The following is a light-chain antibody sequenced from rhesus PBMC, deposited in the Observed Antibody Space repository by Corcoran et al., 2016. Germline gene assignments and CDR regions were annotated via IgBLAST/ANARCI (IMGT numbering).Light chain of an antibody. CDR3: QQYSNWPFT. Sequence: EIVLTQSPATLSLSPGERATLSCRASQSVSSSLAWYQQKPEQAPRLLIYGASIRATGIPDRVSGSGSGTYFTLTISSLEPEDFAVSYCQQYSNWPFTFGPGTKLDIK. J-gene: IGKJ3*01. V-gene: IGKV3-42*03. CDR1: QSVSSS. CDR2: GAS.